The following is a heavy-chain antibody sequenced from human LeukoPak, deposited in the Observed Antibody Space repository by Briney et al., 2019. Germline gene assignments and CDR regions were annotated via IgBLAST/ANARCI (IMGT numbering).Heavy chain of an antibody. V-gene: IGHV1-8*01. J-gene: IGHJ6*02. CDR2: MNPNSGNT. CDR3: AASIVATGYYYYGMDV. D-gene: IGHD5-12*01. Sequence: EASVKVSCKASGYTFTSYDINWVRQATGQGLEWMRWMNPNSGNTGYAQKFQGRVTMTRTTSISTAYMELSSLRSEDTAVYYCAASIVATGYYYYGMDVWGQGTTVTVSS. CDR1: GYTFTSYD.